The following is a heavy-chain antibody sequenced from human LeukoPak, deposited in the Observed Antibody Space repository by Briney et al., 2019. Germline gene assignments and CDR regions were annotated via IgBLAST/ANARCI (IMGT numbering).Heavy chain of an antibody. D-gene: IGHD6-19*01. Sequence: SETLSLACTVSGGSIGSYYWNWIRQAPGKGLEWIGYIHYSGSTNHNSALKSRVTISVDTSKNQYSLKLSSVTAADTAVYYCARDGVAGGFDYWGQGTLVTVS. CDR2: IHYSGST. J-gene: IGHJ4*02. V-gene: IGHV4-59*01. CDR1: GGSIGSYY. CDR3: ARDGVAGGFDY.